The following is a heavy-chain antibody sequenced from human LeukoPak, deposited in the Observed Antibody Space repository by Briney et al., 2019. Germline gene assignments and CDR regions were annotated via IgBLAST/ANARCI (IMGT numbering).Heavy chain of an antibody. CDR3: AKDITMIVVSGNNWFDP. D-gene: IGHD3-22*01. Sequence: GGSLRLSCAASGLTFSSYAMSWVRQAPGKGLEWVSAISGSGGSTYYADSVKGRFTISRDNSKNTLYLQMNSLRAEDTAVYYCAKDITMIVVSGNNWFDPWGQGTLVTVSS. CDR1: GLTFSSYA. CDR2: ISGSGGST. J-gene: IGHJ5*02. V-gene: IGHV3-23*01.